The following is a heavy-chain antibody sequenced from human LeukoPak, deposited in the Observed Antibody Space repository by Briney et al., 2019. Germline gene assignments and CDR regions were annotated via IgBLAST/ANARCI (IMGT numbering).Heavy chain of an antibody. CDR2: IYPGDSDT. Sequence: GESLRISCKGSGYIFTSYWIGWVRQMRGKGLEWMGIIYPGDSDTRYSPSFQGQVTISADKSISTAYLQWSSLKASDTAMYYCARHVAVTTPNDYWGQGTLVTVSS. J-gene: IGHJ4*02. D-gene: IGHD2-21*02. CDR1: GYIFTSYW. V-gene: IGHV5-51*01. CDR3: ARHVAVTTPNDY.